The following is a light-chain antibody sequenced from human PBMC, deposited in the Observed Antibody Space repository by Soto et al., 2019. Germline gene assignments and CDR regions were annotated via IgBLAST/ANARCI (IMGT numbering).Light chain of an antibody. Sequence: QSALTQPPSASGSPGQSVTISCTGASSDVGLYHYVSWYQHHPGEAPKLMIYEVNKRPSGVPDRFSGSKSGNTASLTVSGLQAEDEADYYCSSYTSSSTVVFGGGTKLTVL. CDR3: SSYTSSSTVV. CDR1: SSDVGLYHY. CDR2: EVN. V-gene: IGLV2-8*01. J-gene: IGLJ2*01.